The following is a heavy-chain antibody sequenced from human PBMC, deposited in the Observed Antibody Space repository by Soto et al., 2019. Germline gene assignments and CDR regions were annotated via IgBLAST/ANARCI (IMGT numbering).Heavy chain of an antibody. CDR1: GGTFSSYI. V-gene: IGHV1-69*08. D-gene: IGHD6-13*01. Sequence: QVQLVQSGAEVKKPGSSVKVSCKASGGTFSSYIISWVRQAPGQGLEWMGRIIPILGIANYAQKFQGRVTITADKSTSTAYMELSSLRSEDTAVYYCARDRIAAAGHNWFDPWGQGTLVTVSS. CDR3: ARDRIAAAGHNWFDP. CDR2: IIPILGIA. J-gene: IGHJ5*02.